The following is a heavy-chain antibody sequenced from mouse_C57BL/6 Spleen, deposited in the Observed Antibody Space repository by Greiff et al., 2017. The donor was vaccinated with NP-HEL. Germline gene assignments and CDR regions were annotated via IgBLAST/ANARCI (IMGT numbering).Heavy chain of an antibody. V-gene: IGHV5-12*01. CDR2: ISNGGGST. CDR3: ARGSTMAPWFAY. D-gene: IGHD2-1*01. J-gene: IGHJ3*01. Sequence: EVMLVESGGGLVQPGGSLKLSCAASGFTFSDYYMYWVRQTPEKRLEWVAYISNGGGSTYYPDTVKGRFTISRDNAKNTLYLQMSRLKSEDTAMYYCARGSTMAPWFAYWGQGTLVTVSA. CDR1: GFTFSDYY.